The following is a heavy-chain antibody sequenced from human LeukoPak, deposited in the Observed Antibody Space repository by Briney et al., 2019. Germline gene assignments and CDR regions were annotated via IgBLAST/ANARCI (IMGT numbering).Heavy chain of an antibody. D-gene: IGHD5-18*01. CDR2: INPSGGST. J-gene: IGHJ5*02. CDR3: ARDLSTAMVTLVGINWFDP. V-gene: IGHV1-46*01. CDR1: GYTFTSYY. Sequence: ASVKVSCKASGYTFTSYYMHWVRQAPGQGLEWMGIINPSGGSTSYAQKFQGRVTMTRDTSTSAAYMELSSLRSEDTAVYYCARDLSTAMVTLVGINWFDPWGQGTLVTVSS.